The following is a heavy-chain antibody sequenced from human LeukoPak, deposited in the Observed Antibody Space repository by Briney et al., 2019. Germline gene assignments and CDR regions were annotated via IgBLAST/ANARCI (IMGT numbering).Heavy chain of an antibody. CDR2: IIPIFGTA. Sequence: ASVKVSCKASGGTFSSYAISWVRQAPGQGLEWMGGIIPIFGTANYAQKFQGRVTITADESTSTAYMELSSLRSEDTAVYYCAREARDSTQNDAFDIWGQGTMVTVSS. CDR3: AREARDSTQNDAFDI. CDR1: GGTFSSYA. D-gene: IGHD2-2*01. V-gene: IGHV1-69*13. J-gene: IGHJ3*02.